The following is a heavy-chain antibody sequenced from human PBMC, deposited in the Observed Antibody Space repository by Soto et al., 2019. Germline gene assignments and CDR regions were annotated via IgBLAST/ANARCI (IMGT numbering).Heavy chain of an antibody. V-gene: IGHV5-51*01. CDR1: GYSFTSYW. D-gene: IGHD2-15*01. J-gene: IGHJ6*02. CDR3: ARYPYCSGGSCYYYGMYV. Sequence: PGESLKISWKGSGYSFTSYWIGWVRQMPGKGLEWMGIIYPGDSDTRYSPSFQGQVTISADKSISTAYLQWSSLKASDTAMYYCARYPYCSGGSCYYYGMYVWGQGTTLTVSS. CDR2: IYPGDSDT.